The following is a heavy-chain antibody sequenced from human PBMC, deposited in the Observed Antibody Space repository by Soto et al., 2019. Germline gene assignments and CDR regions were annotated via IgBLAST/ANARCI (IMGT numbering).Heavy chain of an antibody. J-gene: IGHJ5*02. D-gene: IGHD5-18*01. CDR1: GFSVSNNY. V-gene: IGHV3-53*01. CDR3: ATKYISGYFDP. CDR2: IYSGGST. Sequence: PGGSLRLSCAASGFSVSNNYMSWVRQAPGKGLEWVSVIYSGGSTQYADSVKGRFTISRDSSKNTLFLQMNSLRAEDTAVYYCATKYISGYFDPWGQGIQVTVSS.